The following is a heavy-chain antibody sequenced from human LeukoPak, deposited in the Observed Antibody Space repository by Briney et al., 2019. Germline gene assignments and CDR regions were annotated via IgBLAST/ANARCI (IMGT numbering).Heavy chain of an antibody. V-gene: IGHV3-30*02. D-gene: IGHD3-22*01. CDR3: AKGLYYKDRSGYPA. Sequence: PGGSLRLSCAASGFTFTNYGMHWVRQAPGKGLEWVAFIGYDGSNKYYADSVKGRFTVSRDKSKSTLYLQMNSLRTEDTAVYYCAKGLYYKDRSGYPARGQGTLVTISS. CDR2: IGYDGSNK. J-gene: IGHJ4*02. CDR1: GFTFTNYG.